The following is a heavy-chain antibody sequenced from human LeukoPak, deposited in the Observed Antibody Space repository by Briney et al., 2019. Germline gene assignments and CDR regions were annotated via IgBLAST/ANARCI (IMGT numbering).Heavy chain of an antibody. V-gene: IGHV1-18*01. D-gene: IGHD2-2*01. Sequence: GASVKVSCKASGYTFTSYGISWVRQAPGQGLEWMGWISAYNGNTNYAQKLQGRVTMTTDTSTSTAYMELRRLRSDDPAVYYCARSPLISTSLLSHFDYWGQGTLVTVSS. CDR3: ARSPLISTSLLSHFDY. CDR1: GYTFTSYG. CDR2: ISAYNGNT. J-gene: IGHJ4*02.